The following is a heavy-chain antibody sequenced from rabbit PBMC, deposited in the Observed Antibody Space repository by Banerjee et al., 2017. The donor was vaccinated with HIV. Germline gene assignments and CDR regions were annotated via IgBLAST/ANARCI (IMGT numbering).Heavy chain of an antibody. D-gene: IGHD1-1*01. CDR1: GFSFNNYY. CDR3: ARVNAGSSGYPYYFNL. J-gene: IGHJ4*01. V-gene: IGHV1S40*01. CDR2: IYAGSSGST. Sequence: QSLEESGGDLVKPGASLTLTCTASGFSFNNYYMCWVRQAPGKGLEWIACIYAGSSGSTYYASWAKGRFTISKTSSTTVTLQMTSLTAADTATYFCARVNAGSSGYPYYFNLWGQGTLVTVS.